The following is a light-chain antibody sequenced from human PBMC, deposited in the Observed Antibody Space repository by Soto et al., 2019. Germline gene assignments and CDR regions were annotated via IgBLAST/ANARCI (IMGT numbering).Light chain of an antibody. CDR3: QQYYTTLFT. V-gene: IGKV4-1*01. CDR1: QSVLSSSNNKNS. J-gene: IGKJ2*01. CDR2: WAS. Sequence: DIVMTQSPDSLAVSLGERATINCKSSQSVLSSSNNKNSLAWFQQRPGQPPKLLIYWASTRASGVPDRFSGSGSVTDFALTISSLQAEDVAVYYCQQYYTTLFTFGQGTKLEIK.